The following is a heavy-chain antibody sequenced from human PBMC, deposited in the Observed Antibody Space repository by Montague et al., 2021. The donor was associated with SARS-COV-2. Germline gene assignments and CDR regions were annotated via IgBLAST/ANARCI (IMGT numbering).Heavy chain of an antibody. CDR2: IGEINNGRSA. V-gene: IGHV4-39*01. J-gene: IGHJ3*01. D-gene: IGHD2-15*01. CDR3: ARGLMRFAVVDAAPRNAFDV. Sequence: SETLSLTCTVSGGSINSGGYYWSWTRQPPGKGLEWLGEIGEINNGRSANYKPSLKSRVTISLDPSKNQFYLQLTSLTAADTAVYFCARGLMRFAVVDAAPRNAFDVWGQGTRVTVSS. CDR1: GGSINSGGYY.